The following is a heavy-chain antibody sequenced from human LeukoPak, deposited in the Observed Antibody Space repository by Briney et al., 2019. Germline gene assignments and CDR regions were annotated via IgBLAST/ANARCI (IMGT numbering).Heavy chain of an antibody. CDR1: GGSISSYY. CDR3: ARDWGDFWSGYYYFDY. D-gene: IGHD3-3*01. J-gene: IGHJ4*02. Sequence: SETLSLTCTVSGGSISSYYWSWIRQPAGKGLEWVGRIYTSGSTNYNPSLKSRVTMSVDTSKNQFSLKLSSVTAADTAVYYCARDWGDFWSGYYYFDYWGQGTLVTVSS. CDR2: IYTSGST. V-gene: IGHV4-4*07.